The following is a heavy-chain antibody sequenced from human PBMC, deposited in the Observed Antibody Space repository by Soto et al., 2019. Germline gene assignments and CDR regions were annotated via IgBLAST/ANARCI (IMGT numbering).Heavy chain of an antibody. CDR3: AKDSGSYYEYYYHGMDV. CDR1: GFTFSSYG. D-gene: IGHD1-26*01. V-gene: IGHV3-30*18. J-gene: IGHJ6*02. CDR2: ISYDGSNK. Sequence: GGSLRLSCAASGFTFSSYGMHWVRQAPGKGLEWVAVISYDGSNKYYADSVKGRFTISRDNSKNTLYLQMNSLRAEDTAVYYCAKDSGSYYEYYYHGMDVWGQGTTVTV.